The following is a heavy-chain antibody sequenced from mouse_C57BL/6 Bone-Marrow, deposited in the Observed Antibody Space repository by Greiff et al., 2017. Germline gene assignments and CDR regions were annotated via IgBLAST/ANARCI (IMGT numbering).Heavy chain of an antibody. V-gene: IGHV1-82*01. CDR1: GYAFTSSW. J-gene: IGHJ3*01. CDR2: IYPADGDT. CDR3: ARGISMCAY. Sequence: QVQLQQSGAELARPGASVKLSCKASGYAFTSSWMNWVKQRPGKGLEWIGRIYPADGDTNYNGKFKGKATVTADKSSSTAYMQLSSLTSEDSAVYSCARGISMCAYGGKGNRVSVYA. D-gene: IGHD5-2*01.